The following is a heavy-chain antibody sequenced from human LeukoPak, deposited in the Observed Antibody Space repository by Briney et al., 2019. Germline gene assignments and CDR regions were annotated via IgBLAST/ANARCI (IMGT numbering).Heavy chain of an antibody. J-gene: IGHJ5*02. Sequence: GGSLRLSCAASGFTFSSYSMSWVRQAPGKGLEWVSSISSSSSYIYYADSVKGRFTISRDNAKNSLYLQMNSLRAEDTAVYYCARMNVAYNWFDPWGQGTLVTVSS. CDR1: GFTFSSYS. CDR2: ISSSSSYI. D-gene: IGHD1-1*01. V-gene: IGHV3-21*01. CDR3: ARMNVAYNWFDP.